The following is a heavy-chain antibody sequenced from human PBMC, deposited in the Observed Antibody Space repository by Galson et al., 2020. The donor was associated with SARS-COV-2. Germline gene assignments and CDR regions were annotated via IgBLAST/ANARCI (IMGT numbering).Heavy chain of an antibody. CDR1: GFFLSNYW. Sequence: GGSLRLSCAASGFFLSNYWMSWVRQAPGKGLEWVANIKQDGSGKYYVDSVTGRFTISRDNAKNSLYLQMNRLRSEDTAVYYCARAIWDDYGQYWGRGTLVTVSS. V-gene: IGHV3-7*03. CDR2: IKQDGSGK. D-gene: IGHD4-17*01. J-gene: IGHJ4*02. CDR3: ARAIWDDYGQY.